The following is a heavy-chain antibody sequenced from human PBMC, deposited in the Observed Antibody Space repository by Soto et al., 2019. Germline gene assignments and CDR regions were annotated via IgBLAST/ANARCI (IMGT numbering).Heavy chain of an antibody. V-gene: IGHV4-59*12. J-gene: IGHJ3*02. D-gene: IGHD3-22*01. CDR1: GGSISSYY. Sequence: PSETLSLTCTVSGGSISSYYWSWIRQPPGKGLEWIGYIYYSGSTYYNPSLKSRVTISVDTSKNQFSLKLSSVTAADTAVYYCARAEIVAAFDIWGQGTMVTVSS. CDR3: ARAEIVAAFDI. CDR2: IYYSGST.